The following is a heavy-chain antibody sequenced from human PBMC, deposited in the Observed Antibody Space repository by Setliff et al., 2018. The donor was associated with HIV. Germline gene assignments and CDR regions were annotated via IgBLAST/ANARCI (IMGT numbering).Heavy chain of an antibody. CDR1: GGSISTSRHY. Sequence: SETLSLTCTVSGGSISTSRHYWGWIRQPPGKGLEWIGSIYYTGSTYYNPSLKSRVTISVDTSKNQFSLKLSSVTAADTAVYYCARGGNSAAAWFDSWGQGTLVTVSS. V-gene: IGHV4-39*07. CDR3: ARGGNSAAAWFDS. D-gene: IGHD6-13*01. CDR2: IYYTGST. J-gene: IGHJ5*01.